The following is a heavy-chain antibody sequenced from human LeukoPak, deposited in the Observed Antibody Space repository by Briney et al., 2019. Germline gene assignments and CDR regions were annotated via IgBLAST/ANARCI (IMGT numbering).Heavy chain of an antibody. CDR1: GYTLTELS. D-gene: IGHD3-22*01. CDR2: FDPEDGET. J-gene: IGHJ4*02. CDR3: ATDGDYCDSSGHYKR. Sequence: ASVKVSCKVSGYTLTELSMHWVRQAPGKGLEWMGGFDPEDGETMNAQKFQGRVTMTEDTSTDTAYMELSSLTSEDTAVYYCATDGDYCDSSGHYKRWGQGTLVTVSS. V-gene: IGHV1-24*01.